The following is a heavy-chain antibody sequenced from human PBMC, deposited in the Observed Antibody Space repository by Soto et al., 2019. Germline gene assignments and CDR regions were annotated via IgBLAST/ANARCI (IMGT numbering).Heavy chain of an antibody. V-gene: IGHV3-30-3*01. CDR1: GFTFSSYA. J-gene: IGHJ6*02. Sequence: QVQLVESGGGVVQPGRSLRLSCAASGFTFSSYAMHWVRQAPGKGLEWVAVISYDGSNKYYADSVKGRFTISRDNSKXXLXXQMNSLRAEDTAVYYCARGGILTGYYPFYYYGMDVWGQGTTVTVSS. D-gene: IGHD3-9*01. CDR3: ARGGILTGYYPFYYYGMDV. CDR2: ISYDGSNK.